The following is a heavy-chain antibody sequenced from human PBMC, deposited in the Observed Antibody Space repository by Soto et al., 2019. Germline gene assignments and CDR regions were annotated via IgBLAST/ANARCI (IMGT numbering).Heavy chain of an antibody. D-gene: IGHD3-22*01. CDR2: INSDGSTT. V-gene: IGHV3-74*01. Sequence: EVQLVESGGGLVQPGGSLRLSCAASGFTFSSYWMHWVRQAPGKGLVWVSRINSDGSTTTYAKSVKGRFTISRDNAKNTMYLQMNSLRAEDTAVYYCVRVPTGGYAFSLDDYWGQGTLVTVSS. CDR3: VRVPTGGYAFSLDDY. J-gene: IGHJ4*02. CDR1: GFTFSSYW.